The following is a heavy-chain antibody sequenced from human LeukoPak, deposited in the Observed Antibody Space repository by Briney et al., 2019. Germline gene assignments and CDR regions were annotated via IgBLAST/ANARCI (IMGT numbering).Heavy chain of an antibody. J-gene: IGHJ4*02. Sequence: GGSLRLSCVASGFTFSSFAMSWVRQAPGKGLEWVSAISGSGGRTYSADSVKGRFTISRDNSRNTLYLQMNSLRAEDMAVYYCAKKTHYYDSSGYYDYWGQGTLVTVSS. V-gene: IGHV3-23*01. CDR3: AKKTHYYDSSGYYDY. D-gene: IGHD3-22*01. CDR2: ISGSGGRT. CDR1: GFTFSSFA.